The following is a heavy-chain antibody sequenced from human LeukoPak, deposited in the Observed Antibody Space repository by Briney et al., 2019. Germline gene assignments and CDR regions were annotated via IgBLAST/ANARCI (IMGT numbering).Heavy chain of an antibody. J-gene: IGHJ4*02. CDR1: IGTISSSSYY. D-gene: IGHD2-21*02. Sequence: PSETLSLTCTVSIGTISSSSYYWGWIRQPPGRGLVWIGSISYSGNTYYNASLKSRVIISVDTSTDQFSLKVRFVTAADTAVYYCARHDCGGDCYSSGLIDYWGQGILVTVSS. V-gene: IGHV4-39*01. CDR2: ISYSGNT. CDR3: ARHDCGGDCYSSGLIDY.